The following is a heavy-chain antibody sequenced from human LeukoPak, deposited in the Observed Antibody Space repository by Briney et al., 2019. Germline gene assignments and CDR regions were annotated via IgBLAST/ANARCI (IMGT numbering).Heavy chain of an antibody. J-gene: IGHJ3*02. Sequence: PSETLSLTCAVSGGSISSGGYSWSWIRQPPGKGLEWIGYIYHGGSTYYNPSLKSRVTISVDRSKNQLSLKLSSVTAADTAVYYCARSRIVVVPAAISLGNQGAFDIWGQGTMVTVSS. CDR2: IYHGGST. CDR3: ARSRIVVVPAAISLGNQGAFDI. D-gene: IGHD2-2*01. V-gene: IGHV4-30-2*01. CDR1: GGSISSGGYS.